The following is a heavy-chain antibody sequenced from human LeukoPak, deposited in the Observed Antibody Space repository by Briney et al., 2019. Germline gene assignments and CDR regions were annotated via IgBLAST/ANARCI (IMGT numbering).Heavy chain of an antibody. V-gene: IGHV4-34*01. D-gene: IGHD5-24*01. Sequence: PSETLSLTCAVSGLSFTGYYWSWIRQPPGKGPEWIGEISHTGRTSYNPSLKSRASISLDTSKKQFSLKLSSVTAADTAVYYCARAVDGRFDYWGQGTLVTVSS. J-gene: IGHJ4*02. CDR3: ARAVDGRFDY. CDR1: GLSFTGYY. CDR2: ISHTGRT.